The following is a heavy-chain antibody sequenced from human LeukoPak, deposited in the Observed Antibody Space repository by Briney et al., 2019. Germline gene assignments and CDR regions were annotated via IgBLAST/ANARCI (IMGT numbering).Heavy chain of an antibody. CDR2: INPNNGGT. Sequence: ASVKVSCKASGYRFTDYYMHWVRQAPGQGLEWVGWINPNNGGTNYAQKFQGRVTMTRDTSISTAYMELRRLISDDTAVYYCARDNYGAGSYYKHWGQGTLVTVSS. V-gene: IGHV1-2*02. CDR3: ARDNYGAGSYYKH. CDR1: GYRFTDYY. D-gene: IGHD3-10*01. J-gene: IGHJ4*02.